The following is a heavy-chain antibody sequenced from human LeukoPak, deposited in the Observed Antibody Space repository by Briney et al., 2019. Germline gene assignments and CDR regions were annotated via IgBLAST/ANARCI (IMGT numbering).Heavy chain of an antibody. CDR2: IWYDGTTK. V-gene: IGHV3-33*01. Sequence: PGGSLRLSCAASGFIFSSYGMHWVRQAPGKGLEWGAFIWYDGTTKYYADSVKGRFTISRDNSKNTVSMQMNSLRVDDTAVYYCARDRVATSLGNLDYWGQGTQVTVSS. J-gene: IGHJ4*02. CDR1: GFIFSSYG. CDR3: ARDRVATSLGNLDY. D-gene: IGHD5-12*01.